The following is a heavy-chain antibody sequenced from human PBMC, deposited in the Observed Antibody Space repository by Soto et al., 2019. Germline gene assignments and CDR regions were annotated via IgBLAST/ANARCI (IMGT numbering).Heavy chain of an antibody. J-gene: IGHJ3*02. CDR1: GGPFNNHA. CDR2: VIPTLATA. Sequence: QVQLVQSGAEVKKPGSSVKVSCKTSGGPFNNHAINWVRQAPGQGLEWVGLVIPTLATADYAQKFQGRVTTPAAEVTHTAYLALRSLRSDAAAVYCCASDYRQSEDFSIWGEGTLVNGSS. CDR3: ASDYRQSEDFSI. V-gene: IGHV1-69*01. D-gene: IGHD2-15*01.